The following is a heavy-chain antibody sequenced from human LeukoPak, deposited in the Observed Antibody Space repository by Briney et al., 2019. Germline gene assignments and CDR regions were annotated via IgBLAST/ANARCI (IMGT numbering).Heavy chain of an antibody. D-gene: IGHD3-22*01. J-gene: IGHJ4*02. V-gene: IGHV3-21*01. CDR3: TRVRGGYYSDF. CDR2: ISSSSDYI. CDR1: GFTFSSYS. Sequence: GGSLRLSCPASGFTFSSYSMNWVHQAPGKGLEWVSSISSSSDYIYYADSVKGRFTISRDNAKNSLYLQMNSLRAEDTAVYYCTRVRGGYYSDFWGQGTLVTVSS.